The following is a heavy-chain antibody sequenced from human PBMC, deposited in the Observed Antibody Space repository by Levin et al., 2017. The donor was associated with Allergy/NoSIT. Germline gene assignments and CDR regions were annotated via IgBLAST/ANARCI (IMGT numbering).Heavy chain of an antibody. V-gene: IGHV3-23*01. J-gene: IGHJ4*02. CDR3: AKLPSRGIVVPAAYGY. CDR2: ISGSGGST. Sequence: QTGGSLRLSCAASGFTFSSYAMSWVRQAPGKGLEWVSAISGSGGSTYYADSVKGRFTISRDNSKNTLYLQMNSLRAEDTAVYYCAKLPSRGIVVPAAYGYWGQGTLVTVSS. CDR1: GFTFSSYA. D-gene: IGHD2-2*01.